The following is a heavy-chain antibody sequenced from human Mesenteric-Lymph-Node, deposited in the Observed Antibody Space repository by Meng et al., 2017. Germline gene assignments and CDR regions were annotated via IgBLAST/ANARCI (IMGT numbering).Heavy chain of an antibody. V-gene: IGHV3-23*01. J-gene: IGHJ4*02. D-gene: IGHD4-17*01. Sequence: GESLKISCAASGFTFSSHVMNWVRQAPGKGLEWVSGFSGSAGRTYYADSVKGRFTISTDTSKNTVYMQMSNLKASDTAMYYCARHVYADYGDYVDYWGQGTLVTVSS. CDR1: GFTFSSHV. CDR3: ARHVYADYGDYVDY. CDR2: FSGSAGRT.